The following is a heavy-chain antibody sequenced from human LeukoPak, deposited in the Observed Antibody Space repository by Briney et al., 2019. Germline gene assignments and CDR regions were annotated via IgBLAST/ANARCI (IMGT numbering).Heavy chain of an antibody. Sequence: PSETLSLTCTVSGYSISSGYYWGWIRQPPGKRLEWIGRIFHSGSTYYNPSLKSRLTISVDTSKDQFSLRLTSVTAADTAVYYCARLMGDLQSTDYWGQGALVTVSS. D-gene: IGHD5-24*01. J-gene: IGHJ4*02. CDR3: ARLMGDLQSTDY. CDR2: IFHSGST. CDR1: GYSISSGYY. V-gene: IGHV4-38-2*02.